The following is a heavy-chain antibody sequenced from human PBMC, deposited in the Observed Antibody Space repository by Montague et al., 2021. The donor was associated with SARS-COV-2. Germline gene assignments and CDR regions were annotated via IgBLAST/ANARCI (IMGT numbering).Heavy chain of an antibody. J-gene: IGHJ4*02. Sequence: SETLSLTCTVSGGSISSSSYYWGWFCQPPGKGLEWIGSIYYSGSTYCNPSLKSRVTISVDTSKNQFSLKLSSVTAADTAVYYCARQFSREKWVDYWGQGTLVTVSS. D-gene: IGHD1-26*01. CDR2: IYYSGST. V-gene: IGHV4-39*01. CDR3: ARQFSREKWVDY. CDR1: GGSISSSSYY.